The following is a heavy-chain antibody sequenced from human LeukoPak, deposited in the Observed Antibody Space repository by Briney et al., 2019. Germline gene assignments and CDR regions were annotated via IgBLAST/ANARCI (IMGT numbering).Heavy chain of an antibody. CDR2: ISSSSSYI. J-gene: IGHJ3*02. D-gene: IGHD3-22*01. CDR1: GFTFSSYS. CDR3: ARDPHYYDSSGGFDI. V-gene: IGHV3-21*01. Sequence: PGGSLRLSCAASGFTFSSYSMNWVRQAPGKGLEWVSSISSSSSYIYYADSVKGRFTISRYNAKNSLYLQMNSLRAEDTDVYYCARDPHYYDSSGGFDIWGQGTMVTVSS.